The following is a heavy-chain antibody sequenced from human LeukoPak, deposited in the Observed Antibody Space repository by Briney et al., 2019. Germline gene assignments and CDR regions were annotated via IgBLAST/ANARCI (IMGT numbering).Heavy chain of an antibody. CDR2: ISGSGGST. CDR3: AKDHGGAAAGTGVLDY. Sequence: PGGSLRLSCAASGFTFRSFAMSWVRQAPGKGLEWVSAISGSGGSTYHADSVKGRFTISRDNSKSTLFLQMNSLRGEDTALYYCAKDHGGAAAGTGVLDYWGQGTLVTVSS. J-gene: IGHJ4*02. V-gene: IGHV3-23*01. CDR1: GFTFRSFA. D-gene: IGHD6-13*01.